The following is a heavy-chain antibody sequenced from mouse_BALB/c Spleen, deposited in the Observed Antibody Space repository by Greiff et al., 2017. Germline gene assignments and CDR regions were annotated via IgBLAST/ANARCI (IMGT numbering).Heavy chain of an antibody. J-gene: IGHJ3*01. CDR2: ISSGGGST. CDR1: GFAFSSYD. Sequence: EVKLVESGGGLVKPGGSLKLSCAASGFAFSSYDMSWVRQTPEKRLEWVAYISSGGGSTYYPDTVKGRFTISRDNAKNTLYLQMSSLKSEDTAMYYCARHLYYGNYPWFAYWGQGTLVTVSA. CDR3: ARHLYYGNYPWFAY. V-gene: IGHV5-12-1*01. D-gene: IGHD2-1*01.